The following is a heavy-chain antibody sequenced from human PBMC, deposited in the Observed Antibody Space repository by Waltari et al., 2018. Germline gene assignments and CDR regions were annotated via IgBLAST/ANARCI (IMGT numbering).Heavy chain of an antibody. Sequence: QVQLQQWGAGLLKPSETLSLTCGVSGGSFSGHYWGWIRQPPGKGLEWIGEVDHGGRATYHTSLKSRVTMSVDTSSNQFSLKMIAVTAADTAVYYCASGHGGYSDWGPGALVAVSS. CDR1: GGSFSGHY. V-gene: IGHV4-34*02. CDR3: ASGHGGYSD. D-gene: IGHD1-26*01. J-gene: IGHJ4*02. CDR2: VDHGGRA.